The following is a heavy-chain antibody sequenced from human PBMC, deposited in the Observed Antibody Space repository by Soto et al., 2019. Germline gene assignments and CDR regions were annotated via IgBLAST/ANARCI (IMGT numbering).Heavy chain of an antibody. CDR3: ARVGRTTYYSYGMDV. D-gene: IGHD2-2*01. J-gene: IGHJ6*02. V-gene: IGHV1-69*13. Sequence: SLKVSCKASGGTFSSYAISWVRQAPGLGLEWMGGIIPIFGTANYAQKFQGRVTITADESTSTAYMEVGSLRSEDRAGYYCARVGRTTYYSYGMDVWGQGTTVTVSS. CDR1: GGTFSSYA. CDR2: IIPIFGTA.